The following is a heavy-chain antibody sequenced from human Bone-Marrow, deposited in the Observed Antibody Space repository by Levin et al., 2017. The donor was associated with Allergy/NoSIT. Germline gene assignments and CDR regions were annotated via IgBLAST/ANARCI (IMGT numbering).Heavy chain of an antibody. Sequence: NASETLSLTCTVSGDSISSGGYSWSWIRQPPGKGLEWIGFIYHTGTPQYNPSLQSRVTISVDWSKNQFSLKVSSVSVADTAVYYCARAPDSTLSMDVWGKGTTVTVSS. D-gene: IGHD2/OR15-2a*01. CDR1: GDSISSGGYS. CDR2: IYHTGTP. CDR3: ARAPDSTLSMDV. V-gene: IGHV4-30-2*01. J-gene: IGHJ6*03.